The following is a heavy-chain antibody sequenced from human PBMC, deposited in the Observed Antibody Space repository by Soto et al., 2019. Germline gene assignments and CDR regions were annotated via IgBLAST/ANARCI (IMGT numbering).Heavy chain of an antibody. CDR1: GFTVSSKY. V-gene: IGHV3-53*01. Sequence: GGSLRLSCAASGFTVSSKYMSWVRQAPGKGLEWVSLIQSGGPTYYADSVKGRFTTSRDNSKNTLYLQMNSLRAEDTAVYYCAKETYDILTPVDYWGQGTLVTVSS. J-gene: IGHJ4*02. D-gene: IGHD3-9*01. CDR3: AKETYDILTPVDY. CDR2: IQSGGPT.